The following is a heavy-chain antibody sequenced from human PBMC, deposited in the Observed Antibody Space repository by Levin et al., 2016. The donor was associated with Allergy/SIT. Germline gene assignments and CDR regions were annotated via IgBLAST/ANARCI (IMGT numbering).Heavy chain of an antibody. Sequence: VRQAPGKGLEWVAVISYDGSNKYYADSVKGRFTISRDNSKNTLYLQMNSLRAEDTAVYYCAKDWGYYYYYMDVWGKGTTVTVSS. CDR3: AKDWGYYYYYMDV. CDR2: ISYDGSNK. J-gene: IGHJ6*03. D-gene: IGHD3-16*01. V-gene: IGHV3-30*18.